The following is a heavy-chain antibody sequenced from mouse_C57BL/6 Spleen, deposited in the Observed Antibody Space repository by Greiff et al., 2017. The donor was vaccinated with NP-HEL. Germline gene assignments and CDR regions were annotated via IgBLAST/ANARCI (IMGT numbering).Heavy chain of an antibody. CDR3: TKGLLLGRGYFDV. V-gene: IGHV14-1*01. D-gene: IGHD4-1*01. J-gene: IGHJ1*03. Sequence: EVQLQQSGAELVRPGASVKLSCTASGFNIKDYYMHWVKQRPEQGLEWIGRIDTEDGDTEYAPKFQGKATMTADTSSNTAYLQLSSLTSEDTAVYYCTKGLLLGRGYFDVWGTGTTVTVSS. CDR1: GFNIKDYY. CDR2: IDTEDGDT.